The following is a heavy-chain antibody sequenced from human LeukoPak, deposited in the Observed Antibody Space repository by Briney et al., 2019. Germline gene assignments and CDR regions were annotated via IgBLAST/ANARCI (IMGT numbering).Heavy chain of an antibody. D-gene: IGHD6-19*01. CDR2: ISAYNGNT. Sequence: ASVKVSCRASGYTFTSYGISWVRQAPGQGLEWMGWISAYNGNTNYAQKLQGRVTMTTDTSTSTAYMELRSLRSDDTAVYYCARAYSSGWPNYYYYYGMDVWGQGTTVTVSS. CDR1: GYTFTSYG. V-gene: IGHV1-18*01. CDR3: ARAYSSGWPNYYYYYGMDV. J-gene: IGHJ6*02.